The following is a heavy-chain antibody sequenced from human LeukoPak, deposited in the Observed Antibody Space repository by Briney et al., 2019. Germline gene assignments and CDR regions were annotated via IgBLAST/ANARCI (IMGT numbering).Heavy chain of an antibody. CDR1: GGSISSSNW. V-gene: IGHV4-4*02. J-gene: IGHJ5*02. CDR3: AISSYYRVWFDP. Sequence: SETLSLTCAVSGGSISSSNWWSWIRQPPGKGLEWIGEIYHSGSTNYNPSPKGRVTISVDKSKNQFSLMLTSVTAADTAVYYCAISSYYRVWFDPWGQGTLVTVSS. CDR2: IYHSGST. D-gene: IGHD6-6*01.